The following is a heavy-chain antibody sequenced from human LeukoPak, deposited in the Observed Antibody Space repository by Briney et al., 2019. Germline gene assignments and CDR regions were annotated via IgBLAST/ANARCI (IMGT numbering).Heavy chain of an antibody. J-gene: IGHJ5*02. CDR1: GFTFTSSA. D-gene: IGHD3-22*01. V-gene: IGHV1-58*02. CDR3: AADFRYYYDSSLLDP. Sequence: ASVKVSCKASGFTFTSSAMQWVRQARGQRLEWIGWIVVGSGNTNYAQKFQERVTITRDMSTSTAYMELSSLRSEDTAVYYCAADFRYYYDSSLLDPWGQGTLVTVSS. CDR2: IVVGSGNT.